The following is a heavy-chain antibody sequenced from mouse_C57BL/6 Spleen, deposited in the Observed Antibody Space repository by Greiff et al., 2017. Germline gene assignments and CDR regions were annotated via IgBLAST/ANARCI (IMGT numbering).Heavy chain of an antibody. CDR2: IDPSDSYT. J-gene: IGHJ2*01. CDR3: ARHTTVVAPDD. Sequence: VQLQQPGAELVKPGASVKLSCKASGYTFTSYWMQWVKQRPGQGLEWIGEIDPSDSYTNYNQKFKGKATLTVDTSSSTAYMQLSSLTSEDSAVYYCARHTTVVAPDDWGQGTTLTVSS. CDR1: GYTFTSYW. V-gene: IGHV1-50*01. D-gene: IGHD1-1*01.